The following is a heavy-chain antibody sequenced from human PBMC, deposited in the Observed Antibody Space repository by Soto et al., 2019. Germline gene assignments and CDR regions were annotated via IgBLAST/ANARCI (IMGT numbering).Heavy chain of an antibody. CDR1: GGSISSSSHY. CDR2: MSYSGSA. CDR3: ARGHGGITVFGAPGHFDY. D-gene: IGHD3-3*01. Sequence: QLQLQESGPGLVKTSETLSLTCSVFGGSISSSSHYWGWIRQAPGKGLEWIGSMSYSGSAYYNPSLKSRVTLFVDMSKNQGSLKLSSVTAADTAMYYCARGHGGITVFGAPGHFDYWGQGTRVTVSS. J-gene: IGHJ4*02. V-gene: IGHV4-39*01.